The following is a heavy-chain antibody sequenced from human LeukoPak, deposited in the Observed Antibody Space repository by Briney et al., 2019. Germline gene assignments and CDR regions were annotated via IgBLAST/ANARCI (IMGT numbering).Heavy chain of an antibody. V-gene: IGHV3-21*01. J-gene: IGHJ5*02. CDR2: ISSSSSYI. D-gene: IGHD3-22*01. Sequence: GGPLRLSCAASGFTFSSYSMNWVRQAPGKGLEWVSSISSSSSYIYYADSVKGRFTISRDNAKNTLNLQMNSLRAEDTAVYYCARDLGQYYDTGDNWFDPWGQGTLVTVSS. CDR1: GFTFSSYS. CDR3: ARDLGQYYDTGDNWFDP.